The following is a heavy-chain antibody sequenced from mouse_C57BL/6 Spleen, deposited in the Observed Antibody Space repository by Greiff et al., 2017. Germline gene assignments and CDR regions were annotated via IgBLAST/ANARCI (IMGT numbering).Heavy chain of an antibody. J-gene: IGHJ3*01. CDR3: TGHYDGYYQAWFAY. CDR1: GFTFSSYA. V-gene: IGHV5-9-1*02. D-gene: IGHD2-3*01. CDR2: ISSGGDYI. Sequence: EVKVEESGEGLVKPGGSLKLSCAASGFTFSSYAMSWVRQTPEKRLEWVAYISSGGDYIYYADTVKGRFTISRDNARKTLYLQMSSLKSEDTAMYYCTGHYDGYYQAWFAYWGQGTLVTVSA.